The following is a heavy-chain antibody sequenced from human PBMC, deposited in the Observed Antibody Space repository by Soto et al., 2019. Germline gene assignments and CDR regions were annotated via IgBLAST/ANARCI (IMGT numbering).Heavy chain of an antibody. D-gene: IGHD1-26*01. J-gene: IGHJ3*02. Sequence: GGSLRLSCVVSGDSFDTYVINWVRQAPGKGLEWVSAVTGSGVTTWYAESIKGRFTISRDNSKNTVFLQMNSLTAEDTALYYCTKSQSGSYFAAFDIWGQGTMGTVSS. V-gene: IGHV3-23*01. CDR1: GDSFDTYV. CDR2: VTGSGVTT. CDR3: TKSQSGSYFAAFDI.